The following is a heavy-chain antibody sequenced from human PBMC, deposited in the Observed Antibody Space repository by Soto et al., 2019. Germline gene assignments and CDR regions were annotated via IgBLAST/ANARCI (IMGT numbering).Heavy chain of an antibody. V-gene: IGHV3-9*01. D-gene: IGHD4-17*01. CDR1: GFTFDDYA. CDR3: AKESKLRVYNWFDP. J-gene: IGHJ5*02. Sequence: EVQLVESGGGLVQPGRSLRLSCAASGFTFDDYAMHWVRQAPGKGLEWVSGISWNSGSIGYADSVKGRFTISRDNAKNSPYLQMNSLRAEDTALYYCAKESKLRVYNWFDPWGQGTLVTVSS. CDR2: ISWNSGSI.